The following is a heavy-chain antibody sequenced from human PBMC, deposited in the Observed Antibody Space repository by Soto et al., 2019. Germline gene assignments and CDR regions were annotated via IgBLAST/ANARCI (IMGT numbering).Heavy chain of an antibody. Sequence: QVQLMQSGAEVKKPGASVKVSCKASGYTFTSYDINWVRQATGQGLEWMGWMNPNRGNPGYAQKFQGRXXMXRXXSISTAYMELSSLRSEDTAVYYYARLDHEQHTLDVWGQGTTVTVSS. CDR2: MNPNRGNP. J-gene: IGHJ6*02. CDR3: ARLDHEQHTLDV. CDR1: GYTFTSYD. D-gene: IGHD6-13*01. V-gene: IGHV1-8*01.